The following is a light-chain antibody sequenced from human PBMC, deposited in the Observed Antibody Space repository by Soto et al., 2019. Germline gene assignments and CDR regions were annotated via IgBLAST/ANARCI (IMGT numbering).Light chain of an antibody. Sequence: DIQMTQSPSTLSASVGDRVTITCRASQSISSWLAWYQQKSGEAPKILIYKASSLESGVPSRFSGSGSGTEFTLTISSLQPDDIATYYCQQYDYYPYTFGQGTKLEIK. CDR3: QQYDYYPYT. CDR2: KAS. V-gene: IGKV1-5*03. J-gene: IGKJ2*01. CDR1: QSISSW.